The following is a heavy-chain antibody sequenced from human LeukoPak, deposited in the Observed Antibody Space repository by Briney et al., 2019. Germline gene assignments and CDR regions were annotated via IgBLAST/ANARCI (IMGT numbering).Heavy chain of an antibody. CDR3: VSDRETQEQI. J-gene: IGHJ3*02. CDR1: GFTFSRHN. D-gene: IGHD1-26*01. CDR2: ISYNGDST. V-gene: IGHV3-64D*09. Sequence: GGSLRLSCSGSGFTFSRHNMHWVRQAPGKGLECVSAISYNGDSTYYVDSVKGRFTISRDNSKNTLDLQMSSLRPEDTAVYYCVSDRETQEQIWGPGTLVTVSS.